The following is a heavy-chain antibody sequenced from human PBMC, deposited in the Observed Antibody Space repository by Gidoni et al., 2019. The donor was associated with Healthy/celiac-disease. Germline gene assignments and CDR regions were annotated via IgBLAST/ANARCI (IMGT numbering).Heavy chain of an antibody. J-gene: IGHJ5*02. CDR2: IYYSGST. CDR3: AGAGYSSSWDPRRWFDP. CDR1: GGSISSSSYY. Sequence: QLQLQESGPGLVKPSETLSLTCTVSGGSISSSSYYWGWIRQPPGKGLEWIGSIYYSGSTYYNPSLKSRVTISVDTSKNQFSLKLSSVTAADTAVYYCAGAGYSSSWDPRRWFDPWGQGTLVTVSS. D-gene: IGHD6-13*01. V-gene: IGHV4-39*01.